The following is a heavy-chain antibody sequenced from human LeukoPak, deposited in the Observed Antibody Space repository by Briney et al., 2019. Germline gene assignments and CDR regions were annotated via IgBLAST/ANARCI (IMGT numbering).Heavy chain of an antibody. Sequence: GGSLRLSCAASGFTFSSYAMHWVRQAPGKGLEWVAVISYDGSNKYYADSVKGRFTISRHNSKNTLYLQMNSLRAEDTAMYCCAKDFGDYEGYWGQGNLVTVSS. CDR3: AKDFGDYEGY. CDR2: ISYDGSNK. CDR1: GFTFSSYA. V-gene: IGHV3-30*04. J-gene: IGHJ4*02. D-gene: IGHD4-17*01.